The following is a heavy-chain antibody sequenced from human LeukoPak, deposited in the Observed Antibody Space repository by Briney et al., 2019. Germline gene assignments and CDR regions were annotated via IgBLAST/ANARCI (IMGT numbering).Heavy chain of an antibody. D-gene: IGHD1-26*01. Sequence: PSETLSLTCTVSGGSISSSSYCWGWIRQPPGKGLEWFGSIYYSGSTYYNPSLKSRVTISVDTSKNQFSLKLSSVTAADTAVYYCARMLPGSYDDYWGQGTLATVSS. J-gene: IGHJ4*02. V-gene: IGHV4-39*01. CDR2: IYYSGST. CDR1: GGSISSSSYC. CDR3: ARMLPGSYDDY.